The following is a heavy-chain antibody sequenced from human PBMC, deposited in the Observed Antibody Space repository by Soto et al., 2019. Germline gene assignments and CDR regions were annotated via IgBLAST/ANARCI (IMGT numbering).Heavy chain of an antibody. D-gene: IGHD1-26*01. Sequence: QVQLQESGPGLVKPSQTLSLTCTVSGGSISSGGFYWSWVRQHPGKGLEWFGYIYYTGSAFYNPSLRSRAALSVDTSKNQFSLNLYSVTSADTAVYYFARNIVGGNSRQGLGYWGQGALVTVSS. CDR1: GGSISSGGFY. J-gene: IGHJ4*02. V-gene: IGHV4-31*03. CDR3: ARNIVGGNSRQGLGY. CDR2: IYYTGSA.